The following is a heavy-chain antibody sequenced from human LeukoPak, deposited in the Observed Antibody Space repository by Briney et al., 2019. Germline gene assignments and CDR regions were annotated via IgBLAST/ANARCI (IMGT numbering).Heavy chain of an antibody. J-gene: IGHJ3*02. D-gene: IGHD3-22*01. CDR2: IIPIFGTA. CDR3: ARGGDYYYDSSGDAFDI. Sequence: ASVKVSCKASGYTFTSYYMHWVRQAPGQGLEWMGGIIPIFGTANYAQKFQGRVTITADESTSTAYMELSSLRSEDTAVYYCARGGDYYYDSSGDAFDIWGQGTMVTVSS. V-gene: IGHV1-69*13. CDR1: GYTFTSYY.